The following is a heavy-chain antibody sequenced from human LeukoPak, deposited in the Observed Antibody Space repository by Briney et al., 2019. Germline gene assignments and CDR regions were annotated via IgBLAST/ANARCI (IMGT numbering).Heavy chain of an antibody. CDR1: GFTFSAYS. CDR3: ARDHDWAFDY. D-gene: IGHD3-9*01. J-gene: IGHJ4*02. CDR2: IRSSDNTI. Sequence: GGSLRVSCAASGFTFSAYSMNWVRQPPGKGLEWISYIRSSDNTIFYADSVKGRFTISTDNAKNSLFLQMNSLRDEDTAVYYCARDHDWAFDYWGQGTLVTVSS. V-gene: IGHV3-48*02.